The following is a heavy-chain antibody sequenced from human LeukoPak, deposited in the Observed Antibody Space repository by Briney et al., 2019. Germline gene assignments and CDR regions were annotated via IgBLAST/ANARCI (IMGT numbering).Heavy chain of an antibody. CDR1: GGSISSSNW. Sequence: SGTLSLTCAVSGGSISSSNWWSWVRQPPGKGLEWIGQIYHSGSTNYNPSLKSRDTISVDKSKNPFSLKLRSVTAAVTAVYDCARPLSLGYCSGGSCYGRGAWFDRWGQGTLVTVSS. CDR2: IYHSGST. V-gene: IGHV4-4*02. D-gene: IGHD2-15*01. CDR3: ARPLSLGYCSGGSCYGRGAWFDR. J-gene: IGHJ5*02.